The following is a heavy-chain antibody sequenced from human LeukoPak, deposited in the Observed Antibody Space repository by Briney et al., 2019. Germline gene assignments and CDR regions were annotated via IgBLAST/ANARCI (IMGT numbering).Heavy chain of an antibody. J-gene: IGHJ3*02. CDR1: GGSISSGGYY. D-gene: IGHD2-8*01. V-gene: IGHV4-31*03. CDR3: ARGLTYADGAFDI. Sequence: SETLSLTCTVSGGSISSGGYYWSWIRQHPGKGLEWIGYIYYSGSTYYNPSLKSRVTISVDTSKNQFSLKLSSVTAADTAVYYCARGLTYADGAFDIWGQGTMVTVSS. CDR2: IYYSGST.